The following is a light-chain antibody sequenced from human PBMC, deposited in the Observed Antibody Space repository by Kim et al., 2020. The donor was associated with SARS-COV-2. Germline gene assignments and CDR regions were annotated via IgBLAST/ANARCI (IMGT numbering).Light chain of an antibody. CDR1: QAIGYD. CDR2: SAS. V-gene: IGKV1-6*01. Sequence: AIQMTQSPPSLSASVGDRVTITCRASQAIGYDLAWYQHKAGNATKLLISSASNLRRAIPSRFSGSGAATEFTLTISSLQPADVATYYCVQDYSNTWTFGQGTKVDIK. CDR3: VQDYSNTWT. J-gene: IGKJ1*01.